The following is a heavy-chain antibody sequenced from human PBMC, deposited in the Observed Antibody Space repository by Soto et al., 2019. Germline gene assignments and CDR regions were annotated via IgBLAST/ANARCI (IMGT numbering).Heavy chain of an antibody. J-gene: IGHJ5*02. Sequence: TLCLTCAVSGFSISSGGYSLSWIRQPPGKGLEWIGYINHSGSTYYNPSIMSLVTISVDRSKNQFSLKLSSVSAADTAVYYCARVTGPWGQGILVTVSS. CDR2: INHSGST. V-gene: IGHV4-30-2*01. CDR3: ARVTGP. D-gene: IGHD3-10*01. CDR1: GFSISSGGYS.